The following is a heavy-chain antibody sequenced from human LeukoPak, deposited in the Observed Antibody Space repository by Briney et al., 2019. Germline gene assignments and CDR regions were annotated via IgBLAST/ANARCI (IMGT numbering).Heavy chain of an antibody. CDR1: GYSFTGFY. V-gene: IGHV1-2*06. CDR3: ARDYYGSGSYTDP. CDR2: INPNSGGT. D-gene: IGHD3-10*01. J-gene: IGHJ5*02. Sequence: ASVKVSCKASGYSFTGFYMHWVRQAPGQGLEWMGRINPNSGGTNYAQKFQGRVTMTRDTSISTAYMELSRLRSDDTAVYYCARDYYGSGSYTDPWGQGTLVTVSS.